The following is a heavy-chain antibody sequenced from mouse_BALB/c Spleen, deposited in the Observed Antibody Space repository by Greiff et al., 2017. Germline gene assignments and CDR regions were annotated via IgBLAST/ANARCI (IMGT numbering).Heavy chain of an antibody. V-gene: IGHV1-67*01. J-gene: IGHJ1*01. Sequence: LVESGPELVRPGVSVKISCKGSGYTFTDYAMHWVKQSHAKSLEWIGVISTYYGNTNYNQKFKGKATMTVDKSSSTAYMELARLTSEDSAIYYCARRLGDWYFDVWGAGTTVTVSS. CDR2: ISTYYGNT. CDR1: GYTFTDYA. CDR3: ARRLGDWYFDV. D-gene: IGHD4-1*01.